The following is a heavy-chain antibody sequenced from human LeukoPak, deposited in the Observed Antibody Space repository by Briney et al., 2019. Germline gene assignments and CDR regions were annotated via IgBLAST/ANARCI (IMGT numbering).Heavy chain of an antibody. CDR3: ARGSRGSGGSCYRN. D-gene: IGHD2-15*01. CDR1: GGSFSGYY. CDR2: INHSGST. J-gene: IGHJ4*02. V-gene: IGHV4-34*01. Sequence: PSETLSLTCAVYGGSFSGYYWSWNRQPPGKGLEWIGEINHSGSTNYNPSLKSRVTISVDTSKNQFSLKLSSVTAADTAVYYCARGSRGSGGSCYRNWGQGTLVTVSS.